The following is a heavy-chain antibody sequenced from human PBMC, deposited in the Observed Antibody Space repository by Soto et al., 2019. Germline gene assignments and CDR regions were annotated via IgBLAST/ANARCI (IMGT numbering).Heavy chain of an antibody. J-gene: IGHJ4*02. CDR1: GDSVSSDSVA. CDR2: TYYMSQWVH. CDR3: ARWQHEDHKFDN. Sequence: QVQLRQSGPGLVKPSQTLSLTCDISGDSVSSDSVAWNWIRQSPSRGLEWLGRTYYMSQWVHHYAVSVQSRIVITPDTSKNQFSLQLNSVTPEDTGLYYCARWQHEDHKFDNWGQGTLVTVSS. D-gene: IGHD6-13*01. V-gene: IGHV6-1*02.